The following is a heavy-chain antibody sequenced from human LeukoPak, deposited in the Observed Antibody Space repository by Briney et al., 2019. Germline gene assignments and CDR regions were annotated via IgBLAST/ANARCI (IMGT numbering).Heavy chain of an antibody. J-gene: IGHJ4*02. CDR2: ISGSGGST. CDR3: ARDGSD. CDR1: GFTFSSYA. V-gene: IGHV3-23*01. D-gene: IGHD1-1*01. Sequence: HLGGSLRLSCAASGFTFSSYAMSWVRQAPGKGLEWVSAISGSGGSTYYADSVKGRFTISRDNSKSMVYLEMNSLRLEDTAMYYCARDGSDWGQGTLVTVSS.